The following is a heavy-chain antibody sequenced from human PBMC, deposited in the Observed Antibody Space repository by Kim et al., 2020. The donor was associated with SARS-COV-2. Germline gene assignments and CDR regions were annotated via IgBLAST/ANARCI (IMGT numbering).Heavy chain of an antibody. J-gene: IGHJ6*02. D-gene: IGHD6-13*01. CDR2: ISSSSNII. CDR3: ARISSWAGDYYYYGLDV. Sequence: GGSLRLSCAASEFTFSDYYMNWIRQAPGKGLEWVSYISSSSNIIYYADSVKGRFTISRDNAKNSLYLQMNSLRVEDTAVYYCARISSWAGDYYYYGLDVWGQGTTVTVSS. V-gene: IGHV3-11*01. CDR1: EFTFSDYY.